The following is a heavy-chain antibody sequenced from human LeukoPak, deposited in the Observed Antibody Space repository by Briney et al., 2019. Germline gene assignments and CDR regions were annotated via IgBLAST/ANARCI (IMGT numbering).Heavy chain of an antibody. CDR3: ARVRSGYLYYYYGMDV. J-gene: IGHJ6*02. V-gene: IGHV3-33*01. Sequence: PGGSLRLSCAASGFTFSSYGMHWVRQAPGKGLEWVAVIWYDGSNKYYADSVKGRFTISRDNSKNTLYLQMNSLRAEDTAVYYCARVRSGYLYYYYGMDVWGQGTTVTVSS. CDR1: GFTFSSYG. CDR2: IWYDGSNK. D-gene: IGHD5-12*01.